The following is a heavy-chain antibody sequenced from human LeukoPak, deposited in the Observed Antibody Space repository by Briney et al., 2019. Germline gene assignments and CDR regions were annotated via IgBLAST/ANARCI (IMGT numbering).Heavy chain of an antibody. CDR2: ISSSGSTI. D-gene: IGHD3-16*01. Sequence: PGGSLRLSCAASGFTFSDYYMSWIRQAPGKGLEWVSYISSSGSTIYYADSVKGRFTISRDNAKNSLYLQISSLRAEDTAVCYCARVRGDYYFDYWGQGTLVTVSS. CDR1: GFTFSDYY. J-gene: IGHJ4*02. V-gene: IGHV3-11*04. CDR3: ARVRGDYYFDY.